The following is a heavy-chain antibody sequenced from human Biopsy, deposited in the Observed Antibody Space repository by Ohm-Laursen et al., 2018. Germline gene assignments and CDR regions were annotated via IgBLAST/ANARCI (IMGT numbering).Heavy chain of an antibody. V-gene: IGHV4-59*11. CDR3: ARGSNEYGGLYFPH. CDR1: GGSFTGHY. Sequence: TLSLTCAVSGGSFTGHYWTWIRQPPGKGLEWIGHISHTGYTSYKSSLRSRVTISLDTSRKHFSLRLTSLAAADTAVYYCARGSNEYGGLYFPHWGQGTLVTVSS. CDR2: ISHTGYT. D-gene: IGHD4-23*01. J-gene: IGHJ1*01.